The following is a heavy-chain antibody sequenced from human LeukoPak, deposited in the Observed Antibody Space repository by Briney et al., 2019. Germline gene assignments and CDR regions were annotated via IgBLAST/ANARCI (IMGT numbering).Heavy chain of an antibody. Sequence: ASVKVSCKASEGTFSSYAISWLRQAPGQGLEWMGGIIPIFGPATYAQKFQGRVTITADESTSTAYMELSGLRSEDTAVYSCARPDCSSTSCYETGRYYFDYWGQGTLVTVSS. CDR3: ARPDCSSTSCYETGRYYFDY. CDR2: IIPIFGPA. CDR1: EGTFSSYA. V-gene: IGHV1-69*01. D-gene: IGHD2-2*01. J-gene: IGHJ4*02.